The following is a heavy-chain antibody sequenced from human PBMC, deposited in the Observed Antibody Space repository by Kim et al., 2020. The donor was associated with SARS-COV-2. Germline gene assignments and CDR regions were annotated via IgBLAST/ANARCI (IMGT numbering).Heavy chain of an antibody. V-gene: IGHV1-18*01. CDR3: ARGYQLPTPPLFDY. CDR2: ISAYNGNT. Sequence: ASVKVSCKASGYTFTSYGISWVRQAPGQGLEWMGWISAYNGNTNYAQKLQGRVTMTTDTSTSTVYMELRSLRSDDTAVYYCARGYQLPTPPLFDYWGQGTLVTVSS. CDR1: GYTFTSYG. D-gene: IGHD2-2*01. J-gene: IGHJ4*02.